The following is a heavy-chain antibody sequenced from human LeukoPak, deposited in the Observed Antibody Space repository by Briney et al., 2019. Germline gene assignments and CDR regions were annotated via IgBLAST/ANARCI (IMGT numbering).Heavy chain of an antibody. V-gene: IGHV4-34*01. Sequence: SETLSLTCAVYGGSFSGYYWSWIRQPPGKGLEWIGEINHSGSTNYNPSLKSRVTISVDTSKNQFSLKLSPVTAADTAVYYCARGPAAAGIDNWGKGTLVTVSS. D-gene: IGHD6-13*01. CDR3: ARGPAAAGIDN. J-gene: IGHJ4*02. CDR1: GGSFSGYY. CDR2: INHSGST.